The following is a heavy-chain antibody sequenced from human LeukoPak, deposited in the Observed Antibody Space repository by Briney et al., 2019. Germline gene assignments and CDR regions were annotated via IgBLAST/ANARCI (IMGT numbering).Heavy chain of an antibody. J-gene: IGHJ4*02. V-gene: IGHV3-30*18. Sequence: GRSLRLSCAASGFTFSSYGLHWVRQAPGKGLEWVAVISYDGSHKYYADSVKGRLIISRDNSKNTLYLQMNSLRAEDTAVYYCAKDASDSSGWYHFDYWGQGTLVTVSS. CDR1: GFTFSSYG. D-gene: IGHD6-19*01. CDR3: AKDASDSSGWYHFDY. CDR2: ISYDGSHK.